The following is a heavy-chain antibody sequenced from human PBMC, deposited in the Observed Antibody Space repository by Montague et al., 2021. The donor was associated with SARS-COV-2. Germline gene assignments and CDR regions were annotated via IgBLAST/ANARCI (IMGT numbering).Heavy chain of an antibody. Sequence: SETLSLTCTVSGGPIGNWTYYWGWVRQPPGKGLEWIASLYYTWGAXYNPSIMSRVTKSFATSKNQISLNLASVTAADTAVYYCARELEGDFDLWGRGTLVMVSS. CDR1: GGPIGNWTYY. CDR2: LYYTWGA. D-gene: IGHD3-3*01. CDR3: ARELEGDFDL. J-gene: IGHJ2*01. V-gene: IGHV4-39*07.